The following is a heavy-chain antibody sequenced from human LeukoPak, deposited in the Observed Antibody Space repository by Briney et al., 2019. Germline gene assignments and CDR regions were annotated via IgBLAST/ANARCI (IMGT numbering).Heavy chain of an antibody. CDR1: GFTFSNNW. Sequence: GGSLRPSCAASGFTFSNNWMNWVRQAPGKGLEWVGHIKTKTDGGTTDYAAPVKGRFTISRDDSKNTLYLQMNSLNTEDTAVYYCNTYKSGTMYWGQGTLVTVSS. CDR3: NTYKSGTMY. D-gene: IGHD1/OR15-1a*01. CDR2: IKTKTDGGTT. V-gene: IGHV3-15*01. J-gene: IGHJ4*02.